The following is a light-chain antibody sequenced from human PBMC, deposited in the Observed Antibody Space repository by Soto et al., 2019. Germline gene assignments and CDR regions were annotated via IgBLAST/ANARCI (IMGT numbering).Light chain of an antibody. J-gene: IGKJ5*01. CDR2: EAS. V-gene: IGKV3D-20*01. CDR3: QQYGSSPIT. CDR1: QSVRSSY. Sequence: EIVLTQSPATLSLSPGERATLSCGASQSVRSSYLAWYQQKPGLAPRLLIYEASSRATGIPDRFSGSGSGTDFTLTISRLEPEDFAGYYCQQYGSSPITFGQGTRLEIK.